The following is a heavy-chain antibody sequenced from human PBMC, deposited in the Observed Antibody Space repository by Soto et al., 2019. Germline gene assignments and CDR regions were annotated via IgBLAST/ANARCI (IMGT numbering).Heavy chain of an antibody. J-gene: IGHJ6*02. CDR1: GFTFSSYA. Sequence: PGGSLRLSCAASGFTFSSYAMSWVRQAPGKGLEWVSAISGSGGSTYYADSVKGRFTISRDNSKNTLYLQMNSLRAEDTAVYYCAKRAPTWIIYYYYGMDVWGQGTTVPVSS. V-gene: IGHV3-23*01. D-gene: IGHD5-12*01. CDR3: AKRAPTWIIYYYYGMDV. CDR2: ISGSGGST.